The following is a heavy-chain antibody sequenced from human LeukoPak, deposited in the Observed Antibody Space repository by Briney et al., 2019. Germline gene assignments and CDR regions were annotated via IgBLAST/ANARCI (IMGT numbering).Heavy chain of an antibody. Sequence: SVKVSCKASGFTFTNSAMQWVRQARGQRLEWIGWIVVGSGSTNYAQKLQERHTITRDMSTNTANMEMSSLRAEDKAVYYCAADSYSNYQYYGMDVWGRGTAVTVS. D-gene: IGHD4-11*01. CDR1: GFTFTNSA. CDR2: IVVGSGST. J-gene: IGHJ6*02. V-gene: IGHV1-58*02. CDR3: AADSYSNYQYYGMDV.